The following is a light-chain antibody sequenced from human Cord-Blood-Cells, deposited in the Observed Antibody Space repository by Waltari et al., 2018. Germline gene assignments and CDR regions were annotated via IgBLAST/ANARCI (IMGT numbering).Light chain of an antibody. J-gene: IGKJ4*01. V-gene: IGKV1-8*01. CDR2: AAS. CDR3: QQYYRYPLT. CDR1: QGISSY. Sequence: AIRMTQSPSSFSASTGDRVTITCRASQGISSYLAWYQQKPGKAPKLLIYAASTLQSGVPSRFSGSGSGTDFTLTISCLQSEDFATYDCQQYYRYPLTFGVGTKVEIK.